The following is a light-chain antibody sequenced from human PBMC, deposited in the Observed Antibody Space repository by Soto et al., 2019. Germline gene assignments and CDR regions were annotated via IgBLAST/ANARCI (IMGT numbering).Light chain of an antibody. CDR3: SSYTSNSSVV. J-gene: IGLJ2*01. V-gene: IGLV2-14*01. CDR1: SSDVGGYNF. Sequence: QSALTQPASVSGSHGQSITISCTGTSSDVGGYNFVSWYRQYPGKAPKLMIYEVTNRPSGVPNRFSASKSGNTASLTISGLQAEDEADYYCSSYTSNSSVVFGGGTKLTVL. CDR2: EVT.